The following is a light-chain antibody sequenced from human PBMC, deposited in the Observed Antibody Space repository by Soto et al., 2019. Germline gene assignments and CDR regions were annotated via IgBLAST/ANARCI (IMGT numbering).Light chain of an antibody. Sequence: EIVLTQSPGTLSLSPGERATLSCRASQSVSSSYLSWYQQKPGQAPRLLIYGASSRATGIPDRFSGIGSGTDFTLTISRLEPEDFAVYYCQQYGSSLFSFGTGPKVDIK. CDR2: GAS. CDR3: QQYGSSLFS. CDR1: QSVSSSY. J-gene: IGKJ3*01. V-gene: IGKV3-20*01.